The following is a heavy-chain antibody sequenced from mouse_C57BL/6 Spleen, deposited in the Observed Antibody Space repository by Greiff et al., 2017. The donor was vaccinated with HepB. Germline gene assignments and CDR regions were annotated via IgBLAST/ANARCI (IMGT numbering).Heavy chain of an antibody. CDR1: GYTFTSYW. CDR2: IDPSDSYT. CDR3: ARQVVPWYFDV. Sequence: VQLQQPGAELVMPGASVKLSCKASGYTFTSYWMHWVKQRPGQGLEWIGEIDPSDSYTNYNQKFKGKSTLTVDKSYSTAYMQLSSLTSEDSSVYYCARQVVPWYFDVWGTGTTVTVSS. V-gene: IGHV1-69*01. D-gene: IGHD1-1*01. J-gene: IGHJ1*03.